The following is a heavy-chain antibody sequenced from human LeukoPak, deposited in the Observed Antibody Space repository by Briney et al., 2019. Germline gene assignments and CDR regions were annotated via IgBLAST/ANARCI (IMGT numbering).Heavy chain of an antibody. V-gene: IGHV4-39*01. CDR1: GGSISSSSYY. CDR3: ARQYSSSSRLYYFDY. CDR2: IYYSGST. J-gene: IGHJ4*02. Sequence: SETLSLTCTVSGGSISSSSYYWGWIRQPPGKGLEWIGSIYYSGSTYYNPSLKSRVTISVDTSKNQFSLKLSSVTAADTAVYYCARQYSSSSRLYYFDYWGQGTLVTVSS. D-gene: IGHD6-6*01.